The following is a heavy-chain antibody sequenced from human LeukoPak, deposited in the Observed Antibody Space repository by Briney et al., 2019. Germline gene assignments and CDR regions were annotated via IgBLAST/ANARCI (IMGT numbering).Heavy chain of an antibody. V-gene: IGHV3-74*01. Sequence: GGSLRLSCAVSGFTFSSYWMHWVRQVPGKGLVWVARINPGGSSITYADSVKGRFTISRDSAKNTLYLQMDSLRAEDTGVYYCARSNQADDYWGQGTLVTVSS. J-gene: IGHJ4*02. CDR2: INPGGSSI. CDR1: GFTFSSYW. CDR3: ARSNQADDY. D-gene: IGHD1-14*01.